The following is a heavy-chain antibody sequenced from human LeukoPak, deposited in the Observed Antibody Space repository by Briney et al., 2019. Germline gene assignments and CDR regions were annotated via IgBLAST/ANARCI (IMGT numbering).Heavy chain of an antibody. V-gene: IGHV3-21*04. CDR2: IGTRRTSI. Sequence: GGPLRLSCAASGFNFSSYSMNWVRQTPGKGLEWVSSIGTRRTSIYYADSVKGRFTISRDNSKNTLYLQMNSLRAEDTAVYYCAKGADVWFDSWGQGTLVTVSS. CDR1: GFNFSSYS. CDR3: AKGADVWFDS. J-gene: IGHJ5*01.